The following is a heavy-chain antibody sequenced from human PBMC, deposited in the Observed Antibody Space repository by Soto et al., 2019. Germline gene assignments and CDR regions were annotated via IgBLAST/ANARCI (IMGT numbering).Heavy chain of an antibody. Sequence: SETLSLTCAVYGGSVSGYFWTWIRQPPGKGLEWIGEISHSGSTNYNPSLKSRVTISIDTSKNQFSLELTSVTAADTAVYYCARQGNPRGVDYWGQGTLVTVSS. CDR2: ISHSGST. J-gene: IGHJ4*01. CDR3: ARQGNPRGVDY. V-gene: IGHV4-34*01. D-gene: IGHD3-16*01. CDR1: GGSVSGYF.